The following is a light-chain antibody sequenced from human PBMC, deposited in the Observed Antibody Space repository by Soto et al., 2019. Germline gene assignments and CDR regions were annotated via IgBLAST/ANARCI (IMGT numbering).Light chain of an antibody. CDR3: QQYHNWPIT. CDR1: QRVSSN. Sequence: EIVMTQSPATLSMSPGESATLSCRASQRVSSNLAWHQQKPGQAPRILMYDASTRATGISARFSGSGSGTEFTLTISSLQSEDFAVYYCQQYHNWPITFGQGTRLEIK. J-gene: IGKJ5*01. V-gene: IGKV3-15*01. CDR2: DAS.